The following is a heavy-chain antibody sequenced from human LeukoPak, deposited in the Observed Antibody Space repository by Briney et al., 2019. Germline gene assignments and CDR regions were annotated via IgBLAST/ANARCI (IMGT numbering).Heavy chain of an antibody. Sequence: SQTLSLTCTVSGGPISSGGYYWSWIRQHPGKGLEWIGYIYYSGSTYYNPSLKSRVTISVDTSKNQFSLKLSSVTAADTAVYYCARDGGDSSGYPFDYWGQGTLVTVSS. CDR2: IYYSGST. V-gene: IGHV4-31*03. J-gene: IGHJ4*02. CDR3: ARDGGDSSGYPFDY. CDR1: GGPISSGGYY. D-gene: IGHD3-22*01.